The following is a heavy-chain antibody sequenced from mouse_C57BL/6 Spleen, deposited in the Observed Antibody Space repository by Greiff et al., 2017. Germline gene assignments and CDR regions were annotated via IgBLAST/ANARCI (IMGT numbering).Heavy chain of an antibody. Sequence: EVHLVESGTVLARPGASVKMSCKTSGYTFTSYWMHWVKQRPGQGLEWIGAIYPGNSDTSYNQKFKGKAKLTAVTSASTAYMELSSLTNEDSAVYYCTRGTTMITPHAMDYWGQGTSVTVSS. CDR1: GYTFTSYW. J-gene: IGHJ4*01. V-gene: IGHV1-5*01. CDR3: TRGTTMITPHAMDY. D-gene: IGHD2-4*01. CDR2: IYPGNSDT.